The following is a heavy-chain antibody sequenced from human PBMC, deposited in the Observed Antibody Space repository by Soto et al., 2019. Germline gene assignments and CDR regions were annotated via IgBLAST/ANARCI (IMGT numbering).Heavy chain of an antibody. CDR3: ACVPYYYDSSGYYFDAFDI. CDR1: GVTFSSYA. Sequence: GGSLRLSCAASGVTFSSYAMHWVRQDPGKGLEWVAVISYDGSNKYYADSVKGRFTISRDNSKNTLYLQMNSLRAEDTAVYYCACVPYYYDSSGYYFDAFDIWGQGTMVTVSS. D-gene: IGHD3-22*01. CDR2: ISYDGSNK. J-gene: IGHJ3*02. V-gene: IGHV3-30-3*01.